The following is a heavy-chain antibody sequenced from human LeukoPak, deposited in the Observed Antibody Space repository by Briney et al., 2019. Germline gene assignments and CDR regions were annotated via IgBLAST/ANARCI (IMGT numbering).Heavy chain of an antibody. CDR2: INPNSGGT. V-gene: IGHV1-2*02. CDR1: GYTFTSYG. CDR3: AIMVRGDDDAFDI. J-gene: IGHJ3*02. D-gene: IGHD3-10*01. Sequence: GASVKVSCKASGYTFTSYGISWVRQAPGQGLEWMGWINPNSGGTNYAQKFQGRVTMTRDTSISTAYMELSRLRSDDTAVYYCAIMVRGDDDAFDIWGQGTMVTVSS.